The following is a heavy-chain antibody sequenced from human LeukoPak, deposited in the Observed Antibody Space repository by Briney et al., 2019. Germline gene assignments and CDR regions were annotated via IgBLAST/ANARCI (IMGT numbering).Heavy chain of an antibody. Sequence: GGSLRLSCAASGFTFSRYWVSWVRQAPGKGLEWVGRIKSKTDGGTTDYAAPVKGRFTISRDDSKNTLYLQMNSLKTEDTAVYYCTTDRVVIINWFDPWGQGTLVTVSS. D-gene: IGHD3-3*01. J-gene: IGHJ5*02. V-gene: IGHV3-15*01. CDR1: GFTFSRYW. CDR2: IKSKTDGGTT. CDR3: TTDRVVIINWFDP.